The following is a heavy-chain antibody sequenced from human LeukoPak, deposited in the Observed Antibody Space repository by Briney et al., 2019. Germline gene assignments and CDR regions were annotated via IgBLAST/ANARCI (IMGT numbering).Heavy chain of an antibody. CDR1: GGSISSGDYY. Sequence: ASQTLSLTCTVSGGSISSGDYYWSWIRQPPGKGLEWIGYIYYGGSTYYNPSLKSRVTISVDTSKNQFSQKLSSVTAADTAVYYCARGDCSGGSCYLNWFDPWGQGTLVTVSS. V-gene: IGHV4-30-4*01. J-gene: IGHJ5*02. CDR2: IYYGGST. CDR3: ARGDCSGGSCYLNWFDP. D-gene: IGHD2-15*01.